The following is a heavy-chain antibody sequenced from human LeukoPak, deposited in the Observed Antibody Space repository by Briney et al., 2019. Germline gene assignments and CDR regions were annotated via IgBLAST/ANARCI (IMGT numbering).Heavy chain of an antibody. J-gene: IGHJ4*02. CDR3: AKGGVVIEPHYFDY. Sequence: QSGGSLRLSCAASGFTFSSYAMSWVRQAPGKGLEWVSDISGSGGSTYYADSVKGRFTISRDNSKNTLCLQMNSLRAEDTAVYYCAKGGVVIEPHYFDYWGQGTLVTVSS. CDR1: GFTFSSYA. V-gene: IGHV3-23*01. CDR2: ISGSGGST. D-gene: IGHD3-3*01.